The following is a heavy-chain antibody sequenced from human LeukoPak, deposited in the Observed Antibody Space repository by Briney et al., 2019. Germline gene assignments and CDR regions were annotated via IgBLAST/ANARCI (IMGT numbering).Heavy chain of an antibody. CDR1: GLIFSTSA. CDR3: AKDWAGNGGFDY. CDR2: ISYDGSKK. J-gene: IGHJ4*02. D-gene: IGHD4-23*01. V-gene: IGHV3-30*18. Sequence: GRSLRLSWAASGLIFSTSAMHWVRQAPGKGLEWVAVISYDGSKKYYAESVKGRFTISRDNSKNTLYLQVNSLRAEDTAVYYCAKDWAGNGGFDYWGQGTLVTVSS.